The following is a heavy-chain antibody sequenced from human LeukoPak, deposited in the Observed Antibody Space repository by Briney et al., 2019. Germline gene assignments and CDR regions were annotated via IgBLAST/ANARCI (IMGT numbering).Heavy chain of an antibody. J-gene: IGHJ4*02. D-gene: IGHD6-6*01. Sequence: ASVTVSFKASGYTFTSYGISWVRQAPGQGLEWMGWISAYNGNTNYAQKLQGRVTMTTDTSTSTAYMELRSLRSDDTAVYYCARGSLYSSWDNFDYWGQGTLVTVSS. CDR3: ARGSLYSSWDNFDY. CDR2: ISAYNGNT. CDR1: GYTFTSYG. V-gene: IGHV1-18*01.